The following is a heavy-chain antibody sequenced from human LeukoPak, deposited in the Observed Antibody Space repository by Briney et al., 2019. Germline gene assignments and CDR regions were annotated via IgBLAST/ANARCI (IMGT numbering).Heavy chain of an antibody. V-gene: IGHV3-53*01. D-gene: IGHD5-24*01. CDR2: IYSGGST. CDR1: GFTVSSNY. J-gene: IGHJ4*02. Sequence: GGSLRLSCAASGFTVSSNYMSWVRQAPGKGLEWVSVIYSGGSTYYAGSVKGRFTISRDNSKNTLYLQMNSLRAEDTAVYYCAKDRDGYYYYFDYWGQGTLVTVSS. CDR3: AKDRDGYYYYFDY.